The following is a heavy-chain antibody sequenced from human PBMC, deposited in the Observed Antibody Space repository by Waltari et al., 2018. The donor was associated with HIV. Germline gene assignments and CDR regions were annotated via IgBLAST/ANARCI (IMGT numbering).Heavy chain of an antibody. CDR1: GDNVSSNSAA. V-gene: IGHV6-1*01. CDR2: TDYRSKWYN. CDR3: AREVSRDGYKNNLHYYGMDV. J-gene: IGHJ6*02. Sequence: QVQLQQSGPGLVKPSQTLSLTCAISGDNVSSNSAAWNWIRQSPSRGLEWLGRTDYRSKWYNDYAVSVKSRITINPDTSKNQFSLQLNSVTPEDTAVYYCAREVSRDGYKNNLHYYGMDVWGQGTTVTVSS. D-gene: IGHD5-12*01.